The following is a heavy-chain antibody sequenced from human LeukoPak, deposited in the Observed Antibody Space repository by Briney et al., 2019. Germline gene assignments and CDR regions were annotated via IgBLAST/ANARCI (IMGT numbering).Heavy chain of an antibody. D-gene: IGHD5-18*01. CDR3: ARRDTAMANAFDI. CDR1: GGSISSYY. J-gene: IGHJ3*02. Sequence: KPSETLSLTCTVSGGSISSYYWSWIRQPPGKGLEWIGYIYYSGSTNYNPSLKSRVTISVDTSKNQFSLKLSSVTAADTAVYYCARRDTAMANAFDIWGQGTMVTVSS. CDR2: IYYSGST. V-gene: IGHV4-59*08.